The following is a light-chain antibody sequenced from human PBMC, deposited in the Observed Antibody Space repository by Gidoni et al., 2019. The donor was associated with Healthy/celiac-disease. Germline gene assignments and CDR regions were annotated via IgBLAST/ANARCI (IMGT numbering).Light chain of an antibody. CDR2: DAS. CDR1: QSISSW. V-gene: IGKV1-5*01. Sequence: DIQMTQSTSTLSASVGDRVTITCRASQSISSWLDWYQQKPGKAPKLLIYDASSLESGVPSRVSGSGSGTEFTLTISSRQPDDFATYYCQQYNSYSGLTFGGGTKVEIK. CDR3: QQYNSYSGLT. J-gene: IGKJ4*01.